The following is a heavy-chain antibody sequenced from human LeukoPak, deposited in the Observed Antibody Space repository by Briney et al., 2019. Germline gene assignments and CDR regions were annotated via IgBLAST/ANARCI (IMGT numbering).Heavy chain of an antibody. J-gene: IGHJ5*02. Sequence: PGGSLRLSCAASGFTFSDHYMSWIRQAPGKGLEWISYISFSHHTNYADSVKGRFTISRDDARNSLFLQVNSLRAEDTAVYYCAREHSSVSSESKGYDLWGQGTLVTVSS. V-gene: IGHV3-11*06. D-gene: IGHD6-19*01. CDR3: AREHSSVSSESKGYDL. CDR1: GFTFSDHY. CDR2: ISFSHHT.